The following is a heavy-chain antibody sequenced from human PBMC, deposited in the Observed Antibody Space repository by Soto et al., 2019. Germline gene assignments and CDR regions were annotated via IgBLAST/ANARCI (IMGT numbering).Heavy chain of an antibody. Sequence: GESLRLSCAASGFTFSSYAMHWVRQAPDKGMEWVAVISYDGSNKYYTDSVKGRFTISRDNSKNTLYLQMNSLRAEDTAVYYCARDRGDTDAFDIWGQGTMVTVSS. CDR2: ISYDGSNK. J-gene: IGHJ3*02. V-gene: IGHV3-30-3*01. CDR1: GFTFSSYA. CDR3: ARDRGDTDAFDI.